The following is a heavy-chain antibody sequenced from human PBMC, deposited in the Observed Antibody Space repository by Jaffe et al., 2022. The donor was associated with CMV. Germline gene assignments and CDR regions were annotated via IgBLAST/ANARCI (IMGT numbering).Heavy chain of an antibody. J-gene: IGHJ4*02. CDR3: AREYSNYPSYFDY. Sequence: QVQLVESGGGVVQPGRSLRLSCAASGFTFSSYGMHWVRQAPGKGLEWVAVIWYDGSNKYYADSVKGRFTISRDNSKNTLYLQMNSLRAEDTAVYYCAREYSNYPSYFDYWGQGTLVTVSS. CDR2: IWYDGSNK. V-gene: IGHV3-33*01. D-gene: IGHD4-4*01. CDR1: GFTFSSYG.